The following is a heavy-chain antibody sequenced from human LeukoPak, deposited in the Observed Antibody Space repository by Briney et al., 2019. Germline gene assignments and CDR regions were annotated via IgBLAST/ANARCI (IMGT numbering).Heavy chain of an antibody. CDR1: GFTFSSYG. Sequence: PGGSLRLSCAASGFTFSSYGMHWVRQAPGKGLEWVAFIRYDGSNKYYADSVKGRFTISRDNSKNTLYLQMNSLRAEDTAVYYCARARIQPKFGAFDIWGQGTMVTVSS. V-gene: IGHV3-30*02. CDR3: ARARIQPKFGAFDI. CDR2: IRYDGSNK. J-gene: IGHJ3*02. D-gene: IGHD5-18*01.